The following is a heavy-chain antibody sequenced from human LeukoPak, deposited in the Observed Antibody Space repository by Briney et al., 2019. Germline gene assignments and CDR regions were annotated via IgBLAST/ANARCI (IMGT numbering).Heavy chain of an antibody. Sequence: KPGGSLRLSCAASGFTFSSYSMNWVRQAPGKGLEWVSSISSSSSYIYYADSVKGRFTISRDNAKNSLYLQMNGLRAEDTAVYYCASAGYSSSWYQSYWGQGTLVTVSS. CDR1: GFTFSSYS. CDR2: ISSSSSYI. D-gene: IGHD6-13*01. CDR3: ASAGYSSSWYQSY. J-gene: IGHJ4*02. V-gene: IGHV3-21*01.